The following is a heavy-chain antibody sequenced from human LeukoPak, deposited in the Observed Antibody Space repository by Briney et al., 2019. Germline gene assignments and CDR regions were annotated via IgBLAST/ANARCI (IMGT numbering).Heavy chain of an antibody. V-gene: IGHV4-4*07. CDR3: ARDYYGSGSYDY. CDR2: IDTSGST. D-gene: IGHD3-10*01. CDR1: SGSISSYY. J-gene: IGHJ4*02. Sequence: SETLSLTCTVSSGSISSYYWSWIRQPAGKGLEWIGRIDTSGSTNYNPSLKSRVTISVDKSKNQFSLKLSSVTAADTAVYYCARDYYGSGSYDYWGQGTLVTVSS.